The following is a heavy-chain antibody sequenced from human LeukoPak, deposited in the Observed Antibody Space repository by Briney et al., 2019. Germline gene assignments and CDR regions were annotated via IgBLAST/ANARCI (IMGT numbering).Heavy chain of an antibody. J-gene: IGHJ6*02. CDR2: ISSSGSTM. CDR1: GFTFSDYY. Sequence: GGSLRLSCAASGFTFSDYYMSWIRQAPGKGLEWVSYISSSGSTMYYADSVKGRFTISRDNAKNSLYLQMNSLRAEDTAVYYCAREVPPITIFGVGYYGMDVWGQGTTVTVSS. V-gene: IGHV3-11*01. CDR3: AREVPPITIFGVGYYGMDV. D-gene: IGHD3-3*01.